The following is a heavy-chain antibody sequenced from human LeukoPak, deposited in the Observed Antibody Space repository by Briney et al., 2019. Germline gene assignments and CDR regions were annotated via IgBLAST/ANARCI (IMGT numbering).Heavy chain of an antibody. V-gene: IGHV1-8*03. D-gene: IGHD6-19*01. J-gene: IGHJ6*02. CDR1: GYTFTSYD. CDR3: ARDRGAVAGYYYYGMDV. Sequence: ASVKVSCKASGYTFTSYDINWVRQATGQGLEWMGWMNPNSGNTGYAQKFQGRVTITRNTSISTAYMELSRLRSDNTAVYYCARDRGAVAGYYYYGMDVWGQGTTVTVSS. CDR2: MNPNSGNT.